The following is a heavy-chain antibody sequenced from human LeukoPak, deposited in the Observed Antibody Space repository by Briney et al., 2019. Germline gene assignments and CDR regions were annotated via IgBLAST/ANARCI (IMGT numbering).Heavy chain of an antibody. J-gene: IGHJ4*02. D-gene: IGHD3-10*01. CDR2: IKQDGSEK. CDR1: GFTFSSYW. CDR3: ARVERKVTMVRGVIRTTAHFDY. Sequence: GGSLRLSCAASGFTFSSYWMSWVRQAPGKGLEWVANIKQDGSEKYYVDSVKGRFTISRDNAKNSLYLQMNSLRAEDTAVYYCARVERKVTMVRGVIRTTAHFDYWGQGTLVTVSS. V-gene: IGHV3-7*01.